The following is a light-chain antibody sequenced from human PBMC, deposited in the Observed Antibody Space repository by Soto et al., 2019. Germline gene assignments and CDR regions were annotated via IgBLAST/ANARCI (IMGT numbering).Light chain of an antibody. J-gene: IGKJ4*01. CDR1: QSLSSNF. CDR3: QQYNSYPLT. V-gene: IGKV1-5*01. Sequence: TQSPATLSLSPGERATLSCRASQSLSSNFLAWYQQKPGKAPKLLIYDASSLESGVPSRFSGSGSGTEFTLTISSLQPDDFATYYCQQYNSYPLTFGGGTKVDIK. CDR2: DAS.